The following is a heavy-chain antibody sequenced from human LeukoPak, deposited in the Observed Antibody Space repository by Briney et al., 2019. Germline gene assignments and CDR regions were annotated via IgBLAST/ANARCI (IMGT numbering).Heavy chain of an antibody. CDR2: IYSGGPT. CDR1: GFTVSLYY. Sequence: GGSLRLSCAASGFTVSLYYMTWVRQAPGKGLEWVSVIYSGGPTYYADSVKGRFTISRDNSKNTVYLQMNSLRGEDTAVYFCARGWVVATGGFDMWGQRTMVTVSS. D-gene: IGHD2-8*02. J-gene: IGHJ3*02. V-gene: IGHV3-53*01. CDR3: ARGWVVATGGFDM.